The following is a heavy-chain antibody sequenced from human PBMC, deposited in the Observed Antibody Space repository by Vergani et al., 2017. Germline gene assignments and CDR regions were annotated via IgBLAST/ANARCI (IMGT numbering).Heavy chain of an antibody. CDR2: ISGSGGST. CDR3: AKEXYDSSGYYCNSFDY. D-gene: IGHD3-22*01. Sequence: EVQLLESGGGLVQPGGSLRLSCAASGFTFRSYAMSWVRQAPGKGLEWVSAISGSGGSTYYADSVKGRFTISRDNSKNTLYLRMNSLRDEDTAVYYCAKEXYDSSGYYCNSFDYWGQRTLVTVSS. J-gene: IGHJ4*02. CDR1: GFTFRSYA. V-gene: IGHV3-23*01.